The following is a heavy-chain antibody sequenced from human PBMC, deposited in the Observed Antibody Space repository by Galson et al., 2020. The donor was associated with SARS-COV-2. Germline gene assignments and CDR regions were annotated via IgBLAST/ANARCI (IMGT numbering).Heavy chain of an antibody. CDR1: GFTFSDYT. J-gene: IGHJ3*02. Sequence: GESLKISCAASGFTFSDYTMNWVRQAPGKGLEWVSAISGSGGSTYYADSVKGRFTISRDNSKNTLYLQMNSLTAEDTAVYYCAKVFRFLELGAFDIWGQGTMVTVSS. CDR3: AKVFRFLELGAFDI. D-gene: IGHD3-3*01. V-gene: IGHV3-23*01. CDR2: ISGSGGST.